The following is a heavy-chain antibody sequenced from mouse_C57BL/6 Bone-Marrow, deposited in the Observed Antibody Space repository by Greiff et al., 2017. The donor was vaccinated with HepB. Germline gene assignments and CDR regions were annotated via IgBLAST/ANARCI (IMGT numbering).Heavy chain of an antibody. CDR3: ARWGYDYHYYAMDY. D-gene: IGHD2-4*01. CDR2: IYPRSGNT. CDR1: GYTFTSYG. Sequence: QVQLKESGAELARPGASVKLSCKASGYTFTSYGISWVKQRTGQGLEWIGEIYPRSGNTYYNEKFKGKATLTADKSSSTAYMELRSLTSEDSAVYFCARWGYDYHYYAMDYWGQGTSVTVSS. J-gene: IGHJ4*01. V-gene: IGHV1-81*01.